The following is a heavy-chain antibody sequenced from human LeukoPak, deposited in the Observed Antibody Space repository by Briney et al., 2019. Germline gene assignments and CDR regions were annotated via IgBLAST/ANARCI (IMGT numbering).Heavy chain of an antibody. J-gene: IGHJ4*02. CDR1: GFTFSNYW. V-gene: IGHV3-7*03. Sequence: GGSLKLSCVASGFTFSNYWMTWVRQAPGKGLEWVANIKQDGSEKYYVDSVKGRFTISRDNAKNSLYLQMNSLRAEDTAVYYCAKHRGDYSGWYGDYWGQGTLVTVSS. CDR2: IKQDGSEK. CDR3: AKHRGDYSGWYGDY. D-gene: IGHD6-19*01.